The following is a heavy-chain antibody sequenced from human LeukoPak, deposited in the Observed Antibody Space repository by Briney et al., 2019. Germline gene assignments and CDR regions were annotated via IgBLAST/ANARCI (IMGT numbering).Heavy chain of an antibody. D-gene: IGHD2-15*01. V-gene: IGHV4-39*01. CDR3: ARLYVVVVAATLYNWFDP. CDR2: IYYSGST. CDR1: GGSISSSSYY. Sequence: PSETLSLTCTVSGGSISSSSYYWGWLRQPQGTGLEWIGSIYYSGSTYYNPSLKSRVTISVDTSKNQFSLKLSSVTAADTAVYYCARLYVVVVAATLYNWFDPWGQGTLVTVSS. J-gene: IGHJ5*02.